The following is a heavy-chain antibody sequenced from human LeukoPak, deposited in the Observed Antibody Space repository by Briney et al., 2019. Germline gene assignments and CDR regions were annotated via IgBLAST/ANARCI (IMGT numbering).Heavy chain of an antibody. J-gene: IGHJ5*02. Sequence: SETLSLTCTVSGGSISSYYWSWIRQPPGKGLEWIGYIYYSGSTNYNPSLKSRVIISVDTSKNQFSLKLSSVTAADTAVYYCARGYSSGYYYGLYNWFDPWGQGTLVTVSS. CDR1: GGSISSYY. V-gene: IGHV4-59*01. CDR2: IYYSGST. CDR3: ARGYSSGYYYGLYNWFDP. D-gene: IGHD3-22*01.